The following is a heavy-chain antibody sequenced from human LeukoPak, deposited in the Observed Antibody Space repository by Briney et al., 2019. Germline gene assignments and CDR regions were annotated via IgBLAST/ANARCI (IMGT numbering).Heavy chain of an antibody. J-gene: IGHJ4*02. CDR1: VGTFGSYA. CDR3: ARGYCSGGSCYWPFDY. V-gene: IGHV1-69*04. CDR2: IIPILGIA. D-gene: IGHD2-15*01. Sequence: SVKVSCKASVGTFGSYAISWVRQAPGQGLEWMGRIIPILGIANYAQKFQGRVTITADKSTSTAYMELSSLRSEDTAVYYCARGYCSGGSCYWPFDYWGQGTLVTVSS.